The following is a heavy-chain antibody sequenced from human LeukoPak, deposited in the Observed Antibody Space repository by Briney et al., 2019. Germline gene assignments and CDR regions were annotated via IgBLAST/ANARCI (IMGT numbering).Heavy chain of an antibody. CDR3: AKGDFYGSGRDYYYYMDV. Sequence: GGSLRLSCAASGFTFSRYGMSWVRQAPGKGLEWVSAISGSGGRTYYADSVKGRFTISRDNSKNTWYLQMNSLRAEDTAVYNCAKGDFYGSGRDYYYYMDVWGKGTTVTISS. D-gene: IGHD3-10*01. J-gene: IGHJ6*03. CDR2: ISGSGGRT. V-gene: IGHV3-23*01. CDR1: GFTFSRYG.